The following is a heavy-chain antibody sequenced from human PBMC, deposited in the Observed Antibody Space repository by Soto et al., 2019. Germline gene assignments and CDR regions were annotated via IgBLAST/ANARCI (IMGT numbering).Heavy chain of an antibody. D-gene: IGHD3-16*02. CDR2: IDAEDGET. V-gene: IGHV1-24*01. CDR1: GYTFTNYA. CDR3: ATDLPYDYVWGSYRPTSEYYYYGMDV. J-gene: IGHJ6*02. Sequence: GASVKVSCKASGYTFTNYAMHWVRQAPEKRLEWMGWIDAEDGETIYAQKFQGRVTMTEDTSTDTAYMELSSLRSEDTAVYYCATDLPYDYVWGSYRPTSEYYYYGMDVWGQGTTVTVSS.